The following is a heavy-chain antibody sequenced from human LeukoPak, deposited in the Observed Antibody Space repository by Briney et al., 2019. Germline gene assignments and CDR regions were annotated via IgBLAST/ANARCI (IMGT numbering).Heavy chain of an antibody. D-gene: IGHD3/OR15-3a*01. CDR3: ARGTGTGWRFDF. CDR1: GFIFSSYW. J-gene: IGHJ4*02. CDR2: IKQDGSEK. V-gene: IGHV3-7*01. Sequence: GGSLRLSCAASGFIFSSYWMSWVRQAPGKGLEWVANIKQDGSEKYYVDSVKGRFTISRDNAKNSLYLQMNSLRDDDTAVYYCARGTGTGWRFDFWGQGTLVTVSS.